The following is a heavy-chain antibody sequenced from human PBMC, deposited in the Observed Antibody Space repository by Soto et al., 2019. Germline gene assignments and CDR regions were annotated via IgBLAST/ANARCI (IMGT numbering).Heavy chain of an antibody. Sequence: QVQLVQSGSEVKKPGSSVKVSCKASGGPFSSYGLSWVRQAPGQGLEWMGRIIPFGEITNFAQKLQDRVTITADTATSTAYMELRSLKSEDTAVYYCAREGPGVKFDFWGQGTLVTVSS. CDR1: GGPFSSYG. D-gene: IGHD3-10*01. CDR3: AREGPGVKFDF. CDR2: IIPFGEIT. J-gene: IGHJ4*02. V-gene: IGHV1-69*04.